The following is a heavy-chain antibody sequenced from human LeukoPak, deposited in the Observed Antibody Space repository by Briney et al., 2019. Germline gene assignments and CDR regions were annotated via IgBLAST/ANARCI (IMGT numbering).Heavy chain of an antibody. J-gene: IGHJ4*02. CDR2: IWSDGNKK. D-gene: IGHD2-15*01. Sequence: GGSLRLSCAASGFIFSHYGIHWVRQAPGKGLEWAAVIWSDGNKKYYADSVKGRFTISRDDSKNTVYLQMNSLTAEDTAVYYCARDGDVSRRYSQFDNWGQGTLVTVSS. CDR1: GFIFSHYG. CDR3: ARDGDVSRRYSQFDN. V-gene: IGHV3-33*01.